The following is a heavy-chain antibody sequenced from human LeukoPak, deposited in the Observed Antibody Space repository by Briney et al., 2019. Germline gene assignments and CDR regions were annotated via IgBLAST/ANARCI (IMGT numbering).Heavy chain of an antibody. CDR1: GGSISSGDYS. D-gene: IGHD3-10*01. CDR2: FYHSGST. J-gene: IGHJ4*02. CDR3: ARGLWFGELLYGHFDY. V-gene: IGHV4-30-2*01. Sequence: SETLSLTCAVSGGSISSGDYSWSWIRQPPGKGLEWIGYFYHSGSTYYNPSLKSRVTISVDRSKNQFSLKLSSVTAAGTAVYYCARGLWFGELLYGHFDYWGQGTLVTVSS.